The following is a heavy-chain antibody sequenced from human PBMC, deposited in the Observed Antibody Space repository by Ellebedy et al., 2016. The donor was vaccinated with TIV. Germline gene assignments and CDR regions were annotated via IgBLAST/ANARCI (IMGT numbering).Heavy chain of an antibody. CDR2: ISSSSSYI. Sequence: GGSLRLXXAASGFTFSSYSMNWVRQAPGKGLEWVSSISSSSSYIYYADSVKGRFTISRDNAKNSLYLQMNSLRAEDTAVYYCARDHSSSWSTYYYYYGMDVWGQGTTVTVSS. V-gene: IGHV3-21*01. J-gene: IGHJ6*02. CDR1: GFTFSSYS. CDR3: ARDHSSSWSTYYYYYGMDV. D-gene: IGHD6-13*01.